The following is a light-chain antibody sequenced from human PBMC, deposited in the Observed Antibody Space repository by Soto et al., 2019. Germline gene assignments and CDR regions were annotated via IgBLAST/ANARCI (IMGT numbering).Light chain of an antibody. J-gene: IGLJ3*02. Sequence: QSVLTQSPSASVTPGQRVTISCSGSRSNIGRNFAYWYQHVPGTAPRLLIQRNNERPSGVPDRFSGSKSGTSVSLAISGLRSDDEATYYCAAWDDTLDAQVFGGGTKATVL. V-gene: IGLV1-47*01. CDR2: RNN. CDR3: AAWDDTLDAQV. CDR1: RSNIGRNF.